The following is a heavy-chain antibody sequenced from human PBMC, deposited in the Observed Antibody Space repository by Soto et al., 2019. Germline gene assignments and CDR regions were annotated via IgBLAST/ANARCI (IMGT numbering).Heavy chain of an antibody. V-gene: IGHV1-18*01. CDR3: ARDTSNSFDY. Sequence: HVQLVQSGGELKKPGASVKVSCNTSGYTFNTYFISWVRQAPGQGPEWMGWISPHNGHTNYAEKFQGRVTMTTDTITKTAYMELRNLRFDDTAVYYCARDTSNSFDYWGQGTPVTVSS. CDR2: ISPHNGHT. CDR1: GYTFNTYF. D-gene: IGHD2-2*01. J-gene: IGHJ4*02.